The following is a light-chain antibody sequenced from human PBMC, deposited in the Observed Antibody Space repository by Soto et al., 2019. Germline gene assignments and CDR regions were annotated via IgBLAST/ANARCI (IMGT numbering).Light chain of an antibody. J-gene: IGKJ1*01. V-gene: IGKV1-5*01. CDR1: QSISSW. Sequence: DIKSTQSRSTLSASVGDRVTITCRASQSISSWLAWYQQKPGKAPKLLIYDASSLESGVPSRFSGSGSGTKFTLTIASLQPDDFATYYCQQYETFSETFGPGTKVDIK. CDR3: QQYETFSET. CDR2: DAS.